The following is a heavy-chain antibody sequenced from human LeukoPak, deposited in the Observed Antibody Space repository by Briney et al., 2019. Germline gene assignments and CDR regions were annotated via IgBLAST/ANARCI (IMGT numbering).Heavy chain of an antibody. J-gene: IGHJ4*02. CDR2: IIPIFGTA. V-gene: IGHV1-69*05. CDR3: ASTVDWLLAHFDY. D-gene: IGHD3-9*01. CDR1: GGTFSSYA. Sequence: SVKLSCKASGGTFSSYAISWVRQAPGQALEWMGGIIPIFGTANYAQKFQGRVTITTDESTSTAHMELSSQRSEDSAVYCCASTVDWLLAHFDYWGQGTLVTVSS.